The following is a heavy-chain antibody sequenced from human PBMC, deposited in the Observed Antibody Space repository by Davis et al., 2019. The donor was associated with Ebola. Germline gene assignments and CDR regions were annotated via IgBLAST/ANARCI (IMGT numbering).Heavy chain of an antibody. Sequence: GGSLRLSCKGSGYSFTSYWIGWVRQMPGKGLEWMGIIYPGDSDTRYSPSFQGQVTISADKSISTAYLQWSSLKASDTAMYYCARGGYCSGGSCYSNWFDPWGQGTLVTVSS. CDR1: GYSFTSYW. CDR2: IYPGDSDT. D-gene: IGHD2-15*01. J-gene: IGHJ5*02. V-gene: IGHV5-51*01. CDR3: ARGGYCSGGSCYSNWFDP.